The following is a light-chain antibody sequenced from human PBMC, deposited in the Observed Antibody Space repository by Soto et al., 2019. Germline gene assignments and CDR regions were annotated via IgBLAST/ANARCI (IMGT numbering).Light chain of an antibody. CDR3: QQYGSSVT. V-gene: IGKV3-20*01. Sequence: EIVLTQSPGSLSLSPGERATISCRASQSVNNNYIAWHQHSAGEAPRVLIYGASTRTTGTPDRFSGSGSGTDFTITITRLEPDVSTLYYCQQYGSSVTFGGGTKVDVK. CDR1: QSVNNNY. J-gene: IGKJ4*02. CDR2: GAS.